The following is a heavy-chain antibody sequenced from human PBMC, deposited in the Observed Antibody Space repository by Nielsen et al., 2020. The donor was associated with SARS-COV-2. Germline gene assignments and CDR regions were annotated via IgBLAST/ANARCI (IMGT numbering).Heavy chain of an antibody. CDR2: ISWNSGSI. D-gene: IGHD1-26*01. J-gene: IGHJ6*02. CDR3: AKDPVGMDV. V-gene: IGHV3-9*01. Sequence: GGSLRLSCAASGFTFDDYAMHWVRQAPGKGLEWVSGISWNSGSIGYADSVKGRFTISRDNAKNSLYLQMNSLRAEDTALYYCAKDPVGMDVWGQGTTVTVSS. CDR1: GFTFDDYA.